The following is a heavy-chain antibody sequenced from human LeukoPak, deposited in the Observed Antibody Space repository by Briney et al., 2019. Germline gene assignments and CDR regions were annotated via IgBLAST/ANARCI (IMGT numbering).Heavy chain of an antibody. CDR3: ASPSVAAPSYYYYYMDV. Sequence: GASVRVSCKASGVTFSSYAISWVRQAPGQGLEWMGGIIPIFGTANYAQKFQGRVTITTDESTSTAYMELSSLRSEDTAVYYCASPSVAAPSYYYYYMDVWGKGTTVTVSS. D-gene: IGHD6-6*01. V-gene: IGHV1-69*05. CDR2: IIPIFGTA. CDR1: GVTFSSYA. J-gene: IGHJ6*03.